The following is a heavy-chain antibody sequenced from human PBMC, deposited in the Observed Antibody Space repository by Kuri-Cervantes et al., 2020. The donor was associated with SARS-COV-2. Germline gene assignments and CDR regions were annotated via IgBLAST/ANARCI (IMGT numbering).Heavy chain of an antibody. Sequence: ASVKVSCKASGYTFTSYGIGWVRQAPGQGLEWMGWISTYYGDTDYAQSFQDRVTMTTDTSTSTAYMELNSLRSDDTAVYYCARGYGSRSSFDYWGQGTLVTVSS. CDR3: ARGYGSRSSFDY. J-gene: IGHJ4*02. CDR1: GYTFTSYG. CDR2: ISTYYGDT. D-gene: IGHD6-13*01. V-gene: IGHV1-18*01.